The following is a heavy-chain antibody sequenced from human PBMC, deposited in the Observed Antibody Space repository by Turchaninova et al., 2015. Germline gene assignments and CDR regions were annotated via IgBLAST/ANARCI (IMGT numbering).Heavy chain of an antibody. Sequence: QVQLQESGPGLVKPSETLSLTCTVSGGSISSYYWSWIRQPPGKGLEWIGHIYYSGSNNYNPSLKSRVTISVDTSKNQFSLKLSSVTAADTAVYYCARDGDCSSTSCSPFDYWGQGTLVTVSS. J-gene: IGHJ4*02. CDR3: ARDGDCSSTSCSPFDY. CDR2: IYYSGSN. D-gene: IGHD2-2*01. CDR1: GGSISSYY. V-gene: IGHV4-59*01.